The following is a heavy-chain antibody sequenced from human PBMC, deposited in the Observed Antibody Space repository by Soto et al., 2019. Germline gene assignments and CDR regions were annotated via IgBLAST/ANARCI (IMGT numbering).Heavy chain of an antibody. CDR1: GGTFSRYT. CDR2: IIPILGIA. V-gene: IGHV1-69*02. J-gene: IGHJ4*02. Sequence: ASVKVSFKASGGTFSRYTISWVLQAPGQGLEWMGRIIPILGIANYAQKFQGRVTITADKSTSTAYMELSSLRSEDTAVYYCARAYGDYVFDYWGQGTLVTVSS. CDR3: ARAYGDYVFDY. D-gene: IGHD4-17*01.